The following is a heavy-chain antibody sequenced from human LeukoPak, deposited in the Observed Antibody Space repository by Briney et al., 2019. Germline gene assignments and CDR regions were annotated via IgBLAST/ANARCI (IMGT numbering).Heavy chain of an antibody. CDR1: GYTFTDFY. CDR2: INCHRGAT. D-gene: IGHD3-10*01. V-gene: IGHV1-2*02. Sequence: ASVKVSCKASGYTFTDFYIHWVRQAPGQGPEWMGWINCHRGATNYAQKFRGRVTMTRDTYISLVYMELSRLKSNDTAVYYCSIDLRGSGYDPWGQGTLVTVSS. J-gene: IGHJ5*02. CDR3: SIDLRGSGYDP.